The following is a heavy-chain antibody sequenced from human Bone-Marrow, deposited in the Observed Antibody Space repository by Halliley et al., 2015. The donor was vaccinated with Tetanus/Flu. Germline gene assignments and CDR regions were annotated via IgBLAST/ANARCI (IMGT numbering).Heavy chain of an antibody. CDR1: GESFSDYF. CDR2: INHYGTT. Sequence: TLSLTCAVFGESFSDYFWSWIRQSPGKGLEWIAEINHYGTTNYNPALKSRVTISVDTSKNQISLNLTSVTAADTAVYYCARAVWQRLPPSPYYYAMAVWGRGTTVTVSS. J-gene: IGHJ6*02. D-gene: IGHD5-12*01. V-gene: IGHV4-34*01. CDR3: ARAVWQRLPPSPYYYAMAV.